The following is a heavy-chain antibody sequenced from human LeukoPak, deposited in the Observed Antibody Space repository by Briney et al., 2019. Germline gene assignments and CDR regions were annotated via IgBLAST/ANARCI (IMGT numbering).Heavy chain of an antibody. CDR1: GFTFSRYD. J-gene: IGHJ3*01. Sequence: PGGSLRLSCAASGFTFSRYDMHWVRQATGKGLEWVSAITATGDIYYAGSVKGRFTLSGDSANNSLYLQMNSLRAGDTAVYYCVRVDKPLHAFDLWGQGTMATVSS. D-gene: IGHD2-2*03. CDR3: VRVDKPLHAFDL. V-gene: IGHV3-13*01. CDR2: ITATGDI.